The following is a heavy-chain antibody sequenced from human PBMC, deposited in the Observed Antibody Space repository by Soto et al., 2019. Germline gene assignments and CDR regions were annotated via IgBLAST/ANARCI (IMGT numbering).Heavy chain of an antibody. V-gene: IGHV2-5*01. Sequence: SGPTLVNPTPPLTLTCTFSGFSLSTSGVGVGWIRQPPGKALEWLALIYWNDDKRYSPSLKSRLTITKDTSKNQVVLTMTNMDPVDTATYYCAHRPTPGDPNWFDPWGQGTLVTVSS. CDR1: GFSLSTSGVG. CDR2: IYWNDDK. D-gene: IGHD7-27*01. J-gene: IGHJ5*02. CDR3: AHRPTPGDPNWFDP.